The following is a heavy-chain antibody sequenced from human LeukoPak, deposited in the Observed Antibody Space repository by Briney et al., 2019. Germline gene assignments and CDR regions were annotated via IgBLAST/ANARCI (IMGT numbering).Heavy chain of an antibody. V-gene: IGHV1-2*02. D-gene: IGHD3-3*01. CDR2: INPNSGGT. J-gene: IGHJ4*02. CDR1: GYTFTGYY. Sequence: ASVKVSCKVSGYTFTGYYMHWVRQAPGQGLEWMGWINPNSGGTNYAQKFQGRVTMTRDTSISTAYMELSRLRSDDTAVYYCARDRYDFWSGYYTLFSYWGQGTLVTVSS. CDR3: ARDRYDFWSGYYTLFSY.